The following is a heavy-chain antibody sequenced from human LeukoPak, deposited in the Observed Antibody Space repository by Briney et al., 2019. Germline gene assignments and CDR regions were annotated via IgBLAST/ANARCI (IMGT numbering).Heavy chain of an antibody. D-gene: IGHD1-7*01. Sequence: ASVKVSCKASGYTFTGYYMHWVRQAPGQGLEWMGWINPNSGGTNYAQKFQGRVTMTRDTSISTAYMELSRLRSDDTAVYYCARVKRGVVTETTQLYFDYWGQGTLVTVSS. J-gene: IGHJ4*02. CDR3: ARVKRGVVTETTQLYFDY. V-gene: IGHV1-2*02. CDR1: GYTFTGYY. CDR2: INPNSGGT.